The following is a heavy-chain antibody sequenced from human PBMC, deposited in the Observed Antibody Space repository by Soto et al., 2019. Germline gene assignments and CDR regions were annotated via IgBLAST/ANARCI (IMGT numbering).Heavy chain of an antibody. CDR3: ARDGVGATTYFGYLDY. CDR2: IRSDGSNI. CDR1: GFTFSSYA. Sequence: GGSLRLSCAASGFTFSSYAMSWVRQAPGKGLEWVALIRSDGSNIQYADSVKGRFTISRDNSRKILYLQMDSLRADDTAVYYCARDGVGATTYFGYLDYWGQGAPVTVSS. V-gene: IGHV3-33*08. D-gene: IGHD1-26*01. J-gene: IGHJ4*02.